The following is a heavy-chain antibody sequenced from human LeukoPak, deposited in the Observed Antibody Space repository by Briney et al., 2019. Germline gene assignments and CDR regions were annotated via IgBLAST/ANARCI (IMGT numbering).Heavy chain of an antibody. CDR2: ISGSGGST. Sequence: PGGSLRLSCAASGFTFSSYAMSWVRQAPGKGLEWVSAISGSGGSTYYADSVKGRFTVSRDNSKNTLYLQMNSLRAEDTAVYYCAKVFGIGIASLGYWGQGTLVTVSS. D-gene: IGHD6-13*01. J-gene: IGHJ4*02. CDR1: GFTFSSYA. CDR3: AKVFGIGIASLGY. V-gene: IGHV3-23*01.